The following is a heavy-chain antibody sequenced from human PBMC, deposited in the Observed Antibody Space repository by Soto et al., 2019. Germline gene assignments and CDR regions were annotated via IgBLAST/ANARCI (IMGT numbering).Heavy chain of an antibody. CDR1: GGSFSGYY. Sequence: QVQLQQWGAGLLKPSETLSLTCAVYGGSFSGYYWSWIRQPPGKGLEWIGEINHSGSTTYNPSLKCRATISVDTSQDQFSLKLSSVTAADTAVYYCARGSRPAASSSWHTYYFDYWGQGTLVTVSS. D-gene: IGHD6-13*01. V-gene: IGHV4-34*01. CDR3: ARGSRPAASSSWHTYYFDY. CDR2: INHSGST. J-gene: IGHJ4*02.